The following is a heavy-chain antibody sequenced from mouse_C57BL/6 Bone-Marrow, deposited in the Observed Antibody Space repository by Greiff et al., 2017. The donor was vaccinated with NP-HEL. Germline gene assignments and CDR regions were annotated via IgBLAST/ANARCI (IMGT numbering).Heavy chain of an antibody. CDR2: IWSGGST. CDR1: GFSLTSYG. Sequence: QVHVKQSGPGLVQPSQSLSITCTVSGFSLTSYGVHWVRQSPGKGLEWLGVIWSGGSTDYNAAFISRLSISKDNSKSQVFFKMNSLQADDTAIYYCAAMWLPAWFAYWGQGTLVTVSA. J-gene: IGHJ3*01. D-gene: IGHD1-1*02. CDR3: AAMWLPAWFAY. V-gene: IGHV2-2*01.